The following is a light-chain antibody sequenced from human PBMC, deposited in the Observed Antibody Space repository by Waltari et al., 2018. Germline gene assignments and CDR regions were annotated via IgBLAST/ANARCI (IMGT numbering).Light chain of an antibody. CDR3: ATWDSSLSVV. CDR1: GSNIGNNY. CDR2: ENN. V-gene: IGLV1-51*02. Sequence: QSVLTQPPSVSAAPGQKVTISCSGSGSNIGNNYVSWYQQLPGTAPKLLIYENNKRPSGIPDRFSASKSGTSATLGITGLQTGDEADYYCATWDSSLSVVFGGGTKLTVL. J-gene: IGLJ3*02.